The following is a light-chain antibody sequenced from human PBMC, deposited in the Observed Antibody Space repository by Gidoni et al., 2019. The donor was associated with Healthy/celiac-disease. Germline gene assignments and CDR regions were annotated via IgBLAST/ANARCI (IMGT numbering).Light chain of an antibody. CDR1: QSVLYSSNNKNY. CDR2: WAS. CDR3: QQYHSIPWT. J-gene: IGKJ1*01. V-gene: IGKV4-1*01. Sequence: DIVMTQSPDSLAVSLGERATINCKSSQSVLYSSNNKNYLAWYQKKPGQPPKLLIYWASTRESGVPDRFSGSGSGTDFTLTISSLQAEDVAVYYCQQYHSIPWTFXQXTKVEIK.